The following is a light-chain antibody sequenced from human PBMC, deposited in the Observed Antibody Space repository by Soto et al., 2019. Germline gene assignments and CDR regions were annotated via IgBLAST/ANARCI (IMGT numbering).Light chain of an antibody. V-gene: IGLV2-14*03. CDR3: SSDTPSSPRV. CDR2: EVS. Sequence: QSALAQPASVAGSPGQSITISCTGTSSDVGAYDFVSWYQQHPDKATKRRIYEVSNRPSGVYYSFSGSKSVNTATLTISWLQAEYESDYYCSSDTPSSPRVCVTGTKLTVL. J-gene: IGLJ1*01. CDR1: SSDVGAYDF.